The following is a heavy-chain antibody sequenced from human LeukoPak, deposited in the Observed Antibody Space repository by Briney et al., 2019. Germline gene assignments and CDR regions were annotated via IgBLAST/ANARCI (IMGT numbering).Heavy chain of an antibody. J-gene: IGHJ5*02. V-gene: IGHV4-59*12. CDR2: IYYSGST. Sequence: SETLSLTCTVSGGSISSYYWSWIRQPPGKGLEWIGYIYYSGSTNYSPSLKSRVTISVDTSKNQFSLKLSSVTAADTAVYYCARDRYCSGGSCHNWFDPWGQGTLVTVSS. CDR1: GGSISSYY. D-gene: IGHD2-15*01. CDR3: ARDRYCSGGSCHNWFDP.